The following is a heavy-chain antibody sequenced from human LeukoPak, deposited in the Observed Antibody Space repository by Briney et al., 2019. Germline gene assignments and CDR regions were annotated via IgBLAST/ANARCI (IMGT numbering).Heavy chain of an antibody. J-gene: IGHJ4*02. CDR1: GFIFNKHA. CDR2: LSGSGSST. V-gene: IGHV3-23*01. D-gene: IGHD4/OR15-4a*01. Sequence: LPGVSLRLSRAASGFIFNKHAMSWVRQAPGKGLEWVSGLSGSGSSTDYADSVKGRFTVSRDNSENTLFLQMNSLRAEDTAIYYCAKERDYGPADYWGQGTLDTVSS. CDR3: AKERDYGPADY.